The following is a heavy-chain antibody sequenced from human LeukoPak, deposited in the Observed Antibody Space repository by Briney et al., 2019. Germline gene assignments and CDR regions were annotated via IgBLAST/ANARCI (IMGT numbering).Heavy chain of an antibody. J-gene: IGHJ6*03. CDR3: ARDVTVAGTFTRQNYYYYYMDV. D-gene: IGHD6-19*01. Sequence: SVKVSCKASGGTFSSYAISWVRQAPGQGLEWMGRIIPIFGTANYAQKFQGRVTVTTDESTSTAYMELSSLRSEDTAVYYCARDVTVAGTFTRQNYYYYYMDVWGKGTTVTVSS. CDR1: GGTFSSYA. V-gene: IGHV1-69*05. CDR2: IIPIFGTA.